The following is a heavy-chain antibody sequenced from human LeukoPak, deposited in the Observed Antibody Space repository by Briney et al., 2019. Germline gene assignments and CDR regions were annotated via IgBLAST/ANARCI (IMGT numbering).Heavy chain of an antibody. V-gene: IGHV4-59*01. CDR2: IYYSGST. CDR3: ARVNGWELLHYYYYYMDV. CDR1: GGSISSYY. J-gene: IGHJ6*03. D-gene: IGHD1-26*01. Sequence: PSETLSLTCTVSGGSISSYYWSWIRQPPGKGLEWIGYIYYSGSTNYNPSLKSRVTISVDTSKNQFSLKLSSVTAADTAVYYCARVNGWELLHYYYYYMDVWGKGTTVTISS.